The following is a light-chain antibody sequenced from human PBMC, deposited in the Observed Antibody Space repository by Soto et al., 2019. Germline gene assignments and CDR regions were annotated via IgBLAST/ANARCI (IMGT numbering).Light chain of an antibody. CDR2: IAS. V-gene: IGKV1-17*01. CDR1: QAIRND. J-gene: IGKJ1*01. CDR3: LQHNNYPWT. Sequence: DIQMTQSPSSLSASVGDRVTITCRASQAIRNDVGWYQQKPEKDPKRLIYIASSLESGVPSRFSGSAFGTEFTLTISSLHPEDFATYYCLQHNNYPWTFGQGTKVEIK.